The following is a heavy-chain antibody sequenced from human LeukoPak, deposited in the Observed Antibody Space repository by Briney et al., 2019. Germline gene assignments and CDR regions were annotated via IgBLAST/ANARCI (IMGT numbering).Heavy chain of an antibody. V-gene: IGHV3-23*01. D-gene: IGHD6-13*01. Sequence: GGSLRLSCAASGFTFSSYAMTWVRQAPGKGLEWVSSVSGSGGSTYYADSVKGRFTISRDNSKDTLYLQMNSLRAEDTAVYYCARDKSYSSSWYDYFDYWGQGTQVTVPS. J-gene: IGHJ4*02. CDR1: GFTFSSYA. CDR3: ARDKSYSSSWYDYFDY. CDR2: VSGSGGST.